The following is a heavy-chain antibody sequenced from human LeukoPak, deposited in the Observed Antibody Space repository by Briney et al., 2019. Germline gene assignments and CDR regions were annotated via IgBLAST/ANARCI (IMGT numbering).Heavy chain of an antibody. CDR2: IYTSGST. CDR1: GGSISSYY. V-gene: IGHV4-4*09. CDR3: ARPRSSGWDFDY. D-gene: IGHD6-19*01. J-gene: IGHJ4*02. Sequence: PSETLSLTCTVSGGSISSYYWSWIRQPPGKGLEWIGYIYTSGSTNYNPSLKSRATISVDTSKNQFSLKLSSVTAADTAVYYCARPRSSGWDFDYWGQGTLVTVSS.